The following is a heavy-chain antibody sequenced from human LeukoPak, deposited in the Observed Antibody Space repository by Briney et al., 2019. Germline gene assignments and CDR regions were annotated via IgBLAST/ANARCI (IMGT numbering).Heavy chain of an antibody. CDR3: ARWVRGVTDYYFDY. CDR2: IYYSGST. J-gene: IGHJ4*02. V-gene: IGHV4-59*01. Sequence: TSETLSLTCTVSGGSISSYYWSWIRQPPGKGLEWIGYIYYSGSTNYTPSLKSRVTISVDTSNNQFSLKLSSVTAAATAVYYCARWVRGVTDYYFDYWGQGTLVTVSS. D-gene: IGHD3-10*01. CDR1: GGSISSYY.